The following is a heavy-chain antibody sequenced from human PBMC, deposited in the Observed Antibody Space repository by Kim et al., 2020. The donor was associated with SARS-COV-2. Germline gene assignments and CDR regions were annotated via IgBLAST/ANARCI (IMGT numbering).Heavy chain of an antibody. CDR3: AKGGGLAESATPSHCYYYVLDV. J-gene: IGHJ6*02. Sequence: GGSLRLSCAASGFTFINHAMSWVRQAPGKGLEWVASISVSGASTYYADSVRGRLIISRDNSKKTIYLQMTRLRAGDTAIYFCAKGGGLAESATPSHCYYYVLDVWGQGPTVTVS. CDR1: GFTFINHA. V-gene: IGHV3-23*01. D-gene: IGHD6-19*01. CDR2: ISVSGAST.